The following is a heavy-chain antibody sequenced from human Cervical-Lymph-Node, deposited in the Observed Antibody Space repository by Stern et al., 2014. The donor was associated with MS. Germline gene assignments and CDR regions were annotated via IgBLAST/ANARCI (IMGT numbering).Heavy chain of an antibody. V-gene: IGHV1-18*01. J-gene: IGHJ5*02. Sequence: QVQLEESGAEVKKPGASVKVSCKASGYTFTNYGISWVRQAPGQGLEWMGGLGGYNDDTNYVEKFQGRVTMTTDTSTSTAYMELRSLRSDDTAVYYCARDPHIAVAGTGGGFDPWGQGTLVTVSS. CDR3: ARDPHIAVAGTGGGFDP. CDR2: LGGYNDDT. D-gene: IGHD6-19*01. CDR1: GYTFTNYG.